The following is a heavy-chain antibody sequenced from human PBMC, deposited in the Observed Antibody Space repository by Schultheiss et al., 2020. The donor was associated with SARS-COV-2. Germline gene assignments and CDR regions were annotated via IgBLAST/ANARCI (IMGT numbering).Heavy chain of an antibody. CDR2: IIPIFGTA. D-gene: IGHD1-26*01. CDR3: AEGVGANRNLDY. CDR1: GYTFTGYY. J-gene: IGHJ4*02. Sequence: SVKVSCKASGYTFTGYYMHWVRQAPGQGLEWMGGIIPIFGTANYAQKFQGRVTITADKSTSTAYMELSSLRSEDTAVYYCAEGVGANRNLDYWGQGTLVTVAS. V-gene: IGHV1-69*06.